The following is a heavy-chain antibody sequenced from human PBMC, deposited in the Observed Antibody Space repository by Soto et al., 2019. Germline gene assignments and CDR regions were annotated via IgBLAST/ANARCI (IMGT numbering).Heavy chain of an antibody. Sequence: GPSVKVSCKASGYTFTGYYMHWVRQAPGQGLEWMGWINPNSGGTNYAQKFQGRVTMTRDTSISTAYMELSRLRSDDTAVYYCARVPLRIVEPPIAVAPYDYWGQGTLVTVSS. D-gene: IGHD6-19*01. V-gene: IGHV1-2*02. CDR3: ARVPLRIVEPPIAVAPYDY. CDR1: GYTFTGYY. CDR2: INPNSGGT. J-gene: IGHJ4*02.